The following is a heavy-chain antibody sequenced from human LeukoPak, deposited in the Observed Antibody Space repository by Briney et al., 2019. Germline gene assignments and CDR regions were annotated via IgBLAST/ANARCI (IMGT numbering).Heavy chain of an antibody. CDR2: IYYSGST. Sequence: SETLSLTCTVSGGSISSYYWSWIRQPPGKGLEWIGYIYYSGSTNYNPSLKSRVTISVDTSKNQFSLKLSSVTAADTAVYYCARLRGSSGWYYDYYGMDVWGQGTTVTVSS. J-gene: IGHJ6*02. V-gene: IGHV4-59*08. D-gene: IGHD6-19*01. CDR1: GGSISSYY. CDR3: ARLRGSSGWYYDYYGMDV.